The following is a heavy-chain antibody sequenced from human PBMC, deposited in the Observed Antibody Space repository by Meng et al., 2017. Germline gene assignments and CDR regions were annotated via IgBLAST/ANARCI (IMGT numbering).Heavy chain of an antibody. Sequence: QVRVVQSGAEVKKPGSSVKVSCKASGGTFSSYAISWVRQAPGQGLEWMGGIIPIFGTANYAQKFQGRVTITADKSTSTAYMELSSLRSEDTAVYYCARDRDSSGWSYYFDYWGQGTLVTVSS. CDR1: GGTFSSYA. V-gene: IGHV1-69*06. D-gene: IGHD6-19*01. J-gene: IGHJ4*02. CDR3: ARDRDSSGWSYYFDY. CDR2: IIPIFGTA.